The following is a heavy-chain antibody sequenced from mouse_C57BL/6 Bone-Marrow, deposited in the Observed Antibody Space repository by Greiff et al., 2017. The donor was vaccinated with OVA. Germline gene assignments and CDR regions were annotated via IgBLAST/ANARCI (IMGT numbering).Heavy chain of an antibody. CDR1: GYTFTDYN. Sequence: EVKLQESGPELVKPGASVKMSCKASGYTFTDYNMHWVKQSHGKSLEWIGYINPNNGGTSYNQKFKGKATLTVNKSSSTAYMELRSLTSEDSAVYYCARCLDVNFHYFYYWGQGTTLSGSS. CDR3: ARCLDVNFHYFYY. CDR2: INPNNGGT. D-gene: IGHD2-1*01. V-gene: IGHV1-22*01. J-gene: IGHJ2*01.